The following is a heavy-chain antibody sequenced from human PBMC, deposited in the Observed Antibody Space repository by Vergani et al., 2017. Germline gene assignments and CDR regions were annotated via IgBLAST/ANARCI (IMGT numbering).Heavy chain of an antibody. CDR2: TYYRSKWYN. J-gene: IGHJ4*02. Sequence: QVQLQQTLSLTCAISGDSVSSNSAAWNWIRQSPSRGLEWLGRTYYRSKWYNDYAVSVKSRITINPDTSKNQLSLQLNSVSPEDTAVYYGARQAAAAGKDFDYWGQGTLVTVSS. CDR3: ARQAAAAGKDFDY. D-gene: IGHD6-13*01. CDR1: GDSVSSNSAA. V-gene: IGHV6-1*01.